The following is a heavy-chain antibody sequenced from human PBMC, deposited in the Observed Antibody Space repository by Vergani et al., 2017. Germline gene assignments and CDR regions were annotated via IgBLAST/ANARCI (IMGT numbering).Heavy chain of an antibody. D-gene: IGHD1-26*01. J-gene: IGHJ3*02. CDR3: ARGTRDSGSYPMEAFDI. CDR2: IKSKTDGGTT. CDR1: GFTFSNAW. Sequence: EVQLVESGGGLVKPGGSLRLSCAASGFTFSNAWMSWVRQAPGKGLEWVGRIKSKTDGGTTDYAAPVKGRFTISRDDSKNTLYLQMNSLKTEDTAVYYXARGTRDSGSYPMEAFDIWGQGTMVTVSS. V-gene: IGHV3-15*01.